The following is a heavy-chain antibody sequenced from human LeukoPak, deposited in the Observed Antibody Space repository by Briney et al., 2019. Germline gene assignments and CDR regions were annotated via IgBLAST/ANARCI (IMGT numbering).Heavy chain of an antibody. CDR3: ARLKTWGGTQPYDY. D-gene: IGHD2-21*01. V-gene: IGHV4-59*08. J-gene: IGHJ4*02. Sequence: PSETLSLTCTMSGGSISPYYWSWVRQPPGKGLEWIGYIYDRLRTSYNPSLKSRVTISVDTSKNQFSLELRSVTAADTAVYYCARLKTWGGTQPYDYWGQGTLVTVSS. CDR1: GGSISPYY. CDR2: IYDRLRT.